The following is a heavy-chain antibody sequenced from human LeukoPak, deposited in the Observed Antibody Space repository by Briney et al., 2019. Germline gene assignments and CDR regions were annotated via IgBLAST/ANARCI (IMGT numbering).Heavy chain of an antibody. CDR3: AGGSHTQAFDY. D-gene: IGHD2-2*02. CDR2: ISSSGSTI. CDR1: GFTFGSYE. V-gene: IGHV3-48*03. Sequence: QAGGSLRLSCAASGFTFGSYEMNWVRQAPGKGLEWVSYISSSGSTIYYADSVKGRFTISRDNAKNSLYLQMNNLRAEDTAVYYCAGGSHTQAFDYWGQGTLVTVSS. J-gene: IGHJ4*02.